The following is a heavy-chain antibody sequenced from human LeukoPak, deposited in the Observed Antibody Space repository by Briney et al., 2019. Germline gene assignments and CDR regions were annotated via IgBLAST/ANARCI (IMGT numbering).Heavy chain of an antibody. CDR1: GDSVSSNSAG. Sequence: PSQTLSLTCAISGDSVSSNSAGWSWIRQSPSRGLEWLGRTYYRSKWYNEYAISVKSRITINPDTSKNQFSLQLNSVTPEDTAVYYCARGGGAVDYWGQGTLLTVSS. D-gene: IGHD3-16*01. CDR2: TYYRSKWYN. CDR3: ARGGGAVDY. J-gene: IGHJ4*02. V-gene: IGHV6-1*01.